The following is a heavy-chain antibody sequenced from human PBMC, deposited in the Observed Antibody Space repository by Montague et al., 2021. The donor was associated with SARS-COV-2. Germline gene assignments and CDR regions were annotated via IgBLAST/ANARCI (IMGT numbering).Heavy chain of an antibody. CDR3: ARHRNYGDHSLDNWFHP. V-gene: IGHV4-39*01. CDR1: GDSTSCPNCY. J-gene: IGHJ5*02. Sequence: SETLFLTCTVSGDSTSCPNCYWGWIRQAPGKGLDWIATIYNSGTTYYNPSLKSRLTISIDTSKNQFSLKLTSVTAADTAVYYCARHRNYGDHSLDNWFHPWGQGTLVTVSS. CDR2: IYNSGTT. D-gene: IGHD4-17*01.